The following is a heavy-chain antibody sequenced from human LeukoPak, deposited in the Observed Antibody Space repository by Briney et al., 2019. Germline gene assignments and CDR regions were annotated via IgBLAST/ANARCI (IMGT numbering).Heavy chain of an antibody. J-gene: IGHJ3*02. D-gene: IGHD1-14*01. CDR1: GGSISSGDYY. Sequence: QASETLSLTCAVSGGSISSGDYYWSWIRQPPGKGLEWIGYIYYSGGTYYSPSLRSRVTISVDTSKNQFSLKLSSVTAADTAVYYCVRARYLAAFDIWGQGTMVTVSS. V-gene: IGHV4-30-4*08. CDR3: VRARYLAAFDI. CDR2: IYYSGGT.